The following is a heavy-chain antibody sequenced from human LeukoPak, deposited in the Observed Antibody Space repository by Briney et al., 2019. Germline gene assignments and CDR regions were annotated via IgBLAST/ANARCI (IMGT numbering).Heavy chain of an antibody. Sequence: GGSLRLSCAASGFTFSSYGMHWVRQAPGKGLEWVAVISYDGSNKYYADSVKGRFTISRDNSKNTLYLQMNSLRAEDTAVYYCAKSRNRRPPVDGMDVWGQGTTVTVSS. CDR3: AKSRNRRPPVDGMDV. V-gene: IGHV3-30*18. J-gene: IGHJ6*02. CDR2: ISYDGSNK. CDR1: GFTFSSYG.